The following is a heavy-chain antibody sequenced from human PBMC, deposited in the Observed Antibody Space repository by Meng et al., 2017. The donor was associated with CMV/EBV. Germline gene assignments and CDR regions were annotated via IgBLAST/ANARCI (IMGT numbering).Heavy chain of an antibody. CDR3: AIIGYKEWDY. J-gene: IGHJ4*02. V-gene: IGHV4-39*07. CDR2: IYYSGST. Sequence: SETLSLTCTVSGGSISSSSYYWGWIRQPPGKGLEWIGSIYYSGSTYYNPSLKSRVTMSVDTSKNQFSLKLSSVTAADTAVYYCAIIGYKEWDYWGQGTLVTVSS. D-gene: IGHD3-3*01. CDR1: GGSISSSSYY.